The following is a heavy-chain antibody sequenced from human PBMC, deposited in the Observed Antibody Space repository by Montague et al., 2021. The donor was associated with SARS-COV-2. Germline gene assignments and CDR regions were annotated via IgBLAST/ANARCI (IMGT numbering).Heavy chain of an antibody. CDR1: GGSISSSSYY. J-gene: IGHJ5*02. CDR2: IYYSGST. CDR3: ARQKMGSVTIFGVVIHDRCCDP. D-gene: IGHD3-3*01. V-gene: IGHV4-39*01. Sequence: SETLSLTCTVSGGSISSSSYYWGWIRQPPGKGLEWIGNIYYSGSTYYNPSLKSRVTISVDTSKNQFSLKLSSVTAADTAVYYCARQKMGSVTIFGVVIHDRCCDPWGQGTLVTVSS.